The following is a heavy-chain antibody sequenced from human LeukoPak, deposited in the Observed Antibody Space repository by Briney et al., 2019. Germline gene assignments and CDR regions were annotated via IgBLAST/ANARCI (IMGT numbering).Heavy chain of an antibody. J-gene: IGHJ3*02. CDR3: ARGGTAMVTQYDAFDI. D-gene: IGHD5-18*01. CDR1: VGTFSSYA. V-gene: IGHV1-69*06. Sequence: SVKVSCKPSVGTFSSYAIIRVRQAPGQRLEWMGRIIPIFGTANYAQKFQGRVTITADKSTSTSYMELSSLRSEDTAVYYCARGGTAMVTQYDAFDIWGQGTMVTVSS. CDR2: IIPIFGTA.